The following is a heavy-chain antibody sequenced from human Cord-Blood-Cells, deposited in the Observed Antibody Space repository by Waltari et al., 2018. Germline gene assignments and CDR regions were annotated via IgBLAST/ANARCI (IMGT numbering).Heavy chain of an antibody. J-gene: IGHJ6*02. V-gene: IGHV1-8*01. CDR3: ARGLQGYASSGYYYYGMDV. Sequence: QVQLVQSGAEVKKPGASVKVSCKASGYTFTSYDINGVRQATGQGLEWMGWMNPNSGNTVYAQEFQGRVTMTRNTSISTAYMELSSLRSEDTAVYYCARGLQGYASSGYYYYGMDVWGQGTTVTVSS. CDR1: GYTFTSYD. D-gene: IGHD3-22*01. CDR2: MNPNSGNT.